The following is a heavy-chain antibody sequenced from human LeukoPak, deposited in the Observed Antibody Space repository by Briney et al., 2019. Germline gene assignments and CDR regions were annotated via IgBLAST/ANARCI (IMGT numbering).Heavy chain of an antibody. Sequence: GGSLRLSCAASGFTFSSYEMNWVRQAPGKGLEWVSYISSSGSTIYYADSVKGRFTISRDNAKNSLYLQMNSLRAEDTAVYYCARDLRYYGSGSYRGWFDPWGQGTLVTVSS. V-gene: IGHV3-48*03. D-gene: IGHD3-10*01. CDR2: ISSSGSTI. CDR1: GFTFSSYE. CDR3: ARDLRYYGSGSYRGWFDP. J-gene: IGHJ5*02.